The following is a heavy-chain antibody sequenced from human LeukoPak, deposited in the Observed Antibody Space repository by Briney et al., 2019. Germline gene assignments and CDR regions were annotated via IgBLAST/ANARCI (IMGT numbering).Heavy chain of an antibody. V-gene: IGHV1-2*04. Sequence: GASVKVSCKASGYTFTGYYIHWVRQAPGQGLEWMGWINPDSGVTNYAQKFQGWVTMTRDTSISTAYMELSRLRSDDTAVYYCARGDSRDYWGQGTLVTVSS. CDR1: GYTFTGYY. CDR2: INPDSGVT. CDR3: ARGDSRDY. D-gene: IGHD3-22*01. J-gene: IGHJ4*02.